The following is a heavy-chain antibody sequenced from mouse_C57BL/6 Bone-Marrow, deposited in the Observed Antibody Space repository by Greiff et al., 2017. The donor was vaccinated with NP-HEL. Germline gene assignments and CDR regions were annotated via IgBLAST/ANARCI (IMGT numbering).Heavy chain of an antibody. Sequence: EVKLVESGGDLVKPGGSLKLSCAASGFTFSSYGMSWVRQTPDKRLEWVATISSGGSYTYYLDSVKGRFTISRDNAKNTLYLQMSSLKSEDTAMYYCAKLTGSAYWGQGTLVTVSA. D-gene: IGHD4-1*01. V-gene: IGHV5-6*01. J-gene: IGHJ3*01. CDR3: AKLTGSAY. CDR2: ISSGGSYT. CDR1: GFTFSSYG.